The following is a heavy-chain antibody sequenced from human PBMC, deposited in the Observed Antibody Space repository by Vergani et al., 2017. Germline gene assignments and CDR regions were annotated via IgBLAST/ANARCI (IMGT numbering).Heavy chain of an antibody. CDR1: GFTFSSYA. D-gene: IGHD3-10*01. J-gene: IGHJ4*02. CDR2: LRGSGLST. Sequence: EVQLLESGGGLVQPGGSLRLSCAASGFTFSSYAMSWVRQAPGKGLEWVSALRGSGLSTYYADSVKGRFTLSRDNSKNTLYLQMNSLRAGDTAVYYCAKDPIIRAYYYGSGSLDYWGQGTLVTVSS. CDR3: AKDPIIRAYYYGSGSLDY. V-gene: IGHV3-23*01.